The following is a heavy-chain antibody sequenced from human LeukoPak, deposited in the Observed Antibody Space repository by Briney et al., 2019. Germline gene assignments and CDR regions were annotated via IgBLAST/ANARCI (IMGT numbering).Heavy chain of an antibody. V-gene: IGHV5-51*01. Sequence: GESLKISCKGSGYRFTSDWIGWVRQMPGKGLEWMGIIYPGDSDTRYSPSLQGQVTISADKSISTAYLQWSSLKASDTAMYYCARQLVVAATPYFDHWGQGTLVTVSS. CDR1: GYRFTSDW. CDR2: IYPGDSDT. CDR3: ARQLVVAATPYFDH. D-gene: IGHD2-15*01. J-gene: IGHJ4*02.